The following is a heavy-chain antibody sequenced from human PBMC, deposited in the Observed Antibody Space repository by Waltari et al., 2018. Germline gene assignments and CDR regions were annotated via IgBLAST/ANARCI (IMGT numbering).Heavy chain of an antibody. Sequence: QVQLQESGPGLVKPSETLSLTCTVSGGSISSYYWSWIRQPAGKGLEWIVRLYTIVSTNCNPSLKSRVTMSVDTSKNQFSLKLSSVTAADTAVYYCAREVSAAGTGLRVTDDWFDPWGQGTLVTVSS. CDR1: GGSISSYY. V-gene: IGHV4-4*07. J-gene: IGHJ5*02. CDR2: LYTIVST. D-gene: IGHD6-13*01. CDR3: AREVSAAGTGLRVTDDWFDP.